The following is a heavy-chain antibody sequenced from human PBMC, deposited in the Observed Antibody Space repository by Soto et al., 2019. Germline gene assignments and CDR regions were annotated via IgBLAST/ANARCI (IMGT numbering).Heavy chain of an antibody. J-gene: IGHJ5*02. Sequence: QVQLVQSGAEVKKPGSSVKVSCKVSGGTFGNYAISWVRHAPGQGLERMGGIILDFLATTYAQKFRDRITITAEGTARSVYVELSTPRSEDTAIYYCVRVEQWLVSWWYDPWGEGTLVTVS. CDR2: IILDFLAT. CDR1: GGTFGNYA. D-gene: IGHD6-19*01. V-gene: IGHV1-69*01. CDR3: VRVEQWLVSWWYDP.